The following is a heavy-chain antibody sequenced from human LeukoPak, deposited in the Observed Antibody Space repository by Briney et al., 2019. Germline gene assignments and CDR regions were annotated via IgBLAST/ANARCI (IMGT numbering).Heavy chain of an antibody. J-gene: IGHJ4*02. CDR2: IKSKTHGGTP. CDR1: GFTFNNPW. CDR3: TTNTPYYYDSSGYYYYFDY. Sequence: GGSLRLSCAASGFTFNNPWMSWVRQAPGKGLEWFGRIKSKTHGGTPDYAAPVKGRFTISRDDSKNTLYLQMNRLKTEDTAVYYCTTNTPYYYDSSGYYYYFDYWGQGTLVTVSS. D-gene: IGHD3-22*01. V-gene: IGHV3-15*01.